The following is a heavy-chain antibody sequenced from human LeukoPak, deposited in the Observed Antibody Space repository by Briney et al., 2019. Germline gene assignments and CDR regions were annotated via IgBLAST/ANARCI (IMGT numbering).Heavy chain of an antibody. CDR3: ARDRNVGWVVPAALPYYYMDV. Sequence: ASVKVSCKASGYTFTSYGISWVRQAPGQGLEWMGWISAYNGNTNYAQKLQGRVTMTTDTSTSTAYMELRSLRSDDTAVYYCARDRNVGWVVPAALPYYYMDVWGKGTTVTVSS. CDR1: GYTFTSYG. CDR2: ISAYNGNT. J-gene: IGHJ6*03. V-gene: IGHV1-18*01. D-gene: IGHD2-2*01.